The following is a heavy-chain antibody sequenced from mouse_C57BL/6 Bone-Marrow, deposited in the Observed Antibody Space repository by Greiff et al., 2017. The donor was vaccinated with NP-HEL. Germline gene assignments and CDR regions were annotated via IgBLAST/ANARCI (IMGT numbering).Heavy chain of an antibody. Sequence: VQLQQSGPELVKPGASVKISCKASGYAFSSSWMNWVKQRPGKGLEWIGRIYPGDGDTNYNGKFKGKATLTADKSSSTAYMQLSSLTSEDSAVYFCAREGFYYYGSSYVGYFDYWGQGTTLTVSS. CDR1: GYAFSSSW. CDR2: IYPGDGDT. V-gene: IGHV1-82*01. J-gene: IGHJ2*01. CDR3: AREGFYYYGSSYVGYFDY. D-gene: IGHD1-1*01.